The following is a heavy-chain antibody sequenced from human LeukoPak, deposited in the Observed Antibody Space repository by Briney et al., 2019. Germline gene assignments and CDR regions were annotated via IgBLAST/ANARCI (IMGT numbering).Heavy chain of an antibody. J-gene: IGHJ6*02. CDR1: GYTFTRYY. Sequence: ASVKVSCKASGYTFTRYYMHWVRQAPGHGLEWMGIINPSGRTTSYPQKFQGRVTMTRDTSTSTVYMELSRLRSEDTAVYYCAREDCSSTSCYMGGYYGMDVWGQGTTVTVSS. CDR2: INPSGRTT. CDR3: AREDCSSTSCYMGGYYGMDV. D-gene: IGHD2-2*02. V-gene: IGHV1-46*01.